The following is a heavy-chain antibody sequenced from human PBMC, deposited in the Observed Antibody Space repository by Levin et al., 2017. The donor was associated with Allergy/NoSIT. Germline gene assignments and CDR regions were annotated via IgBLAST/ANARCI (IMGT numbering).Heavy chain of an antibody. CDR2: IYYSGST. V-gene: IGHV4-59*01. Sequence: SQTLSLTCTVSGGSISSYYWSWIRQPPGKGLEWIGYIYYSGSTNYNPSLKSRVTISVDTSKNQFSLKLSSVTAADTAVYYCARLTRYYDFWSGYPAYYYYGMDVWGQGTTVTVSS. CDR1: GGSISSYY. D-gene: IGHD3-3*01. J-gene: IGHJ6*02. CDR3: ARLTRYYDFWSGYPAYYYYGMDV.